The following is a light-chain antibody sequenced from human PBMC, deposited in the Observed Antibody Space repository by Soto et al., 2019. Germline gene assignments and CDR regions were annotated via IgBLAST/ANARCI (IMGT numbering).Light chain of an antibody. V-gene: IGKV3-11*01. CDR2: DAS. Sequence: EIVLTQSPDTLYLSAGDRATRSCRASQSISSYLACYQQKPGQSPRLILVDASNRATGIPARFSGSGSGTDLTLTISSLEPEDFAVYYCQQRSDWPPITFGQGTRLETK. CDR1: QSISSY. J-gene: IGKJ5*01. CDR3: QQRSDWPPIT.